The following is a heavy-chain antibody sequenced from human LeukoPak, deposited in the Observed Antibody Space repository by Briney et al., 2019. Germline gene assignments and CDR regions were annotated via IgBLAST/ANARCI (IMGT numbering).Heavy chain of an antibody. Sequence: ASVKVSCKASGYTFTGYYMHWVRQAPGQGLEWVGWISPNSGGTNYAQKFQGRVTMTRDTSISTAYMELSRLRSDDTAVYYCARDPQAARPSWYFDLWGRGTLVTVAS. CDR2: ISPNSGGT. V-gene: IGHV1-2*02. CDR1: GYTFTGYY. D-gene: IGHD6-6*01. J-gene: IGHJ2*01. CDR3: ARDPQAARPSWYFDL.